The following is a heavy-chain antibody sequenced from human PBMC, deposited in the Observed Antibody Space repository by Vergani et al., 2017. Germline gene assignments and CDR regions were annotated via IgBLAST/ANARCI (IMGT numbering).Heavy chain of an antibody. Sequence: EVQLLESGGDLVQPGGSLRLSCAASGFTFNHYAMNWVRQAPGKGLEWVGRIKSKTDGGTTDYAAPVKGRFTISRDDSKNTLYLQMNSLKTEDTAVYYCTTDKDYDYVWGSYRVDYWGQGTLVTVSS. CDR1: GFTFNHYA. CDR2: IKSKTDGGTT. V-gene: IGHV3-15*01. D-gene: IGHD3-16*02. J-gene: IGHJ4*02. CDR3: TTDKDYDYVWGSYRVDY.